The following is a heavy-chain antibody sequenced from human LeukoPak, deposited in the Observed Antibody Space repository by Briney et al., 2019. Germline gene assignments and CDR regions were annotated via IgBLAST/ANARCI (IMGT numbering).Heavy chain of an antibody. J-gene: IGHJ4*02. V-gene: IGHV5-51*01. Sequence: PGESLKISCKGSGYNFTSYWIGWVRQMPGKGLEWMGIIYPGDSDTRYSPSFQGQVTISADKSISTAYLQWSSLKASDTAMYYCARQGSSSGWYGGRVGYFDYWGQGILLTVSS. CDR3: ARQGSSSGWYGGRVGYFDY. CDR1: GYNFTSYW. CDR2: IYPGDSDT. D-gene: IGHD6-19*01.